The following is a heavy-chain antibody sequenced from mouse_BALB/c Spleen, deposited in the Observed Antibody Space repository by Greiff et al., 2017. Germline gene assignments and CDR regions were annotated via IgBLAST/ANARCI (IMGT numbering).Heavy chain of an antibody. D-gene: IGHD1-2*01. CDR2: IYPGDGDT. J-gene: IGHJ4*01. Sequence: QVQLQQSGPELVKPGASVKISCKASGYAFSSSWMNWVKQRPGQGLEWIGRIYPGDGDTNYNGKFKGKATLTADKSSSTAYMQLSSLTSVDSAVYFCARIITTAVYAMDYWGQGTSVTVSS. V-gene: IGHV1-82*01. CDR1: GYAFSSSW. CDR3: ARIITTAVYAMDY.